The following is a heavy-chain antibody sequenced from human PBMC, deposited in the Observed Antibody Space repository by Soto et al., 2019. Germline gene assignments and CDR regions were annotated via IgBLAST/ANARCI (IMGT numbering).Heavy chain of an antibody. J-gene: IGHJ5*02. Sequence: KSXGSLKLSCAAAGFTFRNYYMTWMRQTPGKGLDGISTITSSGGSTYYAASVKGRVTISRDNANNSLYLQMTGLRAEDTALYYCARDKYTNYVNYFDLWGQRTLVTVS. CDR3: ARDKYTNYVNYFDL. D-gene: IGHD3-16*01. V-gene: IGHV3-11*01. CDR2: ITSSGGST. CDR1: GFTFRNYY.